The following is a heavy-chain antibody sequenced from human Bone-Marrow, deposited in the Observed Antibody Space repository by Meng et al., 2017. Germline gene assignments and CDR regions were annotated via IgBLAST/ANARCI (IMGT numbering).Heavy chain of an antibody. D-gene: IGHD3-10*01. CDR3: ARVGKTRVHFQRSGSYYKSYYYYGMDV. Sequence: SVKVSCKASGYTFTGYYMHWVRQAPGQGLEWMGGIIPIFGTANYAQKFQGRVTITADKSTSTAYMELSSLRSEDTAVYYCARVGKTRVHFQRSGSYYKSYYYYGMDVWGQGTTVTVSS. V-gene: IGHV1-69*06. CDR2: IIPIFGTA. CDR1: GYTFTGYY. J-gene: IGHJ6*02.